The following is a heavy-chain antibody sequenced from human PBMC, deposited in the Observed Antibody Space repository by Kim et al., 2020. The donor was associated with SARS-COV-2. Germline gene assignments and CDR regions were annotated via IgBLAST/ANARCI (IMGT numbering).Heavy chain of an antibody. D-gene: IGHD3-10*01. V-gene: IGHV3-11*03. CDR2: ISGSSSFT. Sequence: GGSLRLSCAASGFTFSDYYMSWIRQAPGKGLEWLSYISGSSSFTVYADSVKGRFTISRDNAKNSLYLQMDSLRAEDTAFYYCARTPSGSVPPGDYWGQGNPVTVSS. CDR3: ARTPSGSVPPGDY. J-gene: IGHJ4*02. CDR1: GFTFSDYY.